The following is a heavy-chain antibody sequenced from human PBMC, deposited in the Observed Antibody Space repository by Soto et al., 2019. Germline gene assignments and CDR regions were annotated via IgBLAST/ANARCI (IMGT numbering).Heavy chain of an antibody. V-gene: IGHV3-23*01. D-gene: IGHD4-17*01. CDR1: GFTFSSYA. CDR3: AKDIYYGDYAIGY. J-gene: IGHJ4*02. CDR2: ISGSGGST. Sequence: EVQLLESGGGLVQPGGSLRLSCAASGFTFSSYAMSWVRQAPGKGLQWVSAISGSGGSTYYADSVKGRFTISRDNSKNTLYLQMNSLRAEDTAVYYCAKDIYYGDYAIGYWGQGTLVTVSS.